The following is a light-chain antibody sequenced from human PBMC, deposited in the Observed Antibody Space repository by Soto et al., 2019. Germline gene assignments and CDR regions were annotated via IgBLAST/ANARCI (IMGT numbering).Light chain of an antibody. CDR3: QQYGSSPWT. CDR1: QSVSSSY. J-gene: IGKJ1*01. V-gene: IGKV3-20*01. Sequence: PGARATLSCRASQSVSSSYLAWYQQKPGQAPRLLIYGASSRATGIPDRFSGSGSGTDFTLTISRLEPEDFAVYYCQQYGSSPWTFGQGTKVEIK. CDR2: GAS.